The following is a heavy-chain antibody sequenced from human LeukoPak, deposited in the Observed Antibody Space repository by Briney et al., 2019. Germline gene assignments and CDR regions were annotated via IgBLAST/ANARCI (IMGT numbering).Heavy chain of an antibody. CDR2: IQPSGNT. CDR3: ASHYSEWGIDAFDI. CDR1: SGSTKNDSYY. J-gene: IGHJ3*02. D-gene: IGHD3-10*01. V-gene: IGHV4-61*02. Sequence: SETLSLTCTASSGSTKNDSYYWSWIRQPAGKGLEWIGRIQPSGNTKYNPSLESRVTISIGTSKKEFSLSLSSVTAADTAVYYCASHYSEWGIDAFDIWGQGTVVTVSS.